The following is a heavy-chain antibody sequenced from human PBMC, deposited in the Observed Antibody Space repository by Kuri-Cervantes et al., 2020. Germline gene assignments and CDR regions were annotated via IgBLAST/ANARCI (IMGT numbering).Heavy chain of an antibody. CDR1: GFTVSSNY. CDR3: AKGSRTSRPYFFDY. Sequence: GESLKISCAASGFTVSSNYMSWVRQAPGKGLEWVSVIYSGGSTYYADYVKGRFTISRDNSKNTLYLQMNSLRAEDTAVYYCAKGSRTSRPYFFDYWGQGTLVTVSS. V-gene: IGHV3-53*01. CDR2: IYSGGST. J-gene: IGHJ4*02. D-gene: IGHD1-26*01.